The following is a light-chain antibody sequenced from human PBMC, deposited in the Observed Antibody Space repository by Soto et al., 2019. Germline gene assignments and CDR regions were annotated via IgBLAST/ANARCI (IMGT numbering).Light chain of an antibody. J-gene: IGKJ4*01. V-gene: IGKV1-9*01. CDR1: QGISND. CDR3: QQLRT. Sequence: DIQMTQSPSSLSASVGDGVTVTCRASQGISNDLAWYQHKPGKIPELLIYAASTLQSGVPSRFSGSGFGTEFTLTISSLQPEDFATYYCQQLRTFGGGTKVDIK. CDR2: AAS.